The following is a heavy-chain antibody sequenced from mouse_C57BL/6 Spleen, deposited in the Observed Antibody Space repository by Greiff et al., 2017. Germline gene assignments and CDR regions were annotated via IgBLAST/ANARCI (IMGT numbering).Heavy chain of an antibody. CDR2: ISGGGGNT. CDR3: ARDYYGSLYYFDY. Sequence: EVKVVESGGGLVKPGGSLKLSCAASGFTFSSYTMSWVRQTPEKRLEWVATISGGGGNTYYPASVKGRFTISSDNAKNTLYLQMSSLRSEATALYYCARDYYGSLYYFDYWGQGTTLTVSS. J-gene: IGHJ2*01. CDR1: GFTFSSYT. D-gene: IGHD1-1*01. V-gene: IGHV5-9*01.